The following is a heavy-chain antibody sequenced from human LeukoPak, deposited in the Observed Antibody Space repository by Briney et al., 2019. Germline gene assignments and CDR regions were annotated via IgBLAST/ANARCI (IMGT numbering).Heavy chain of an antibody. J-gene: IGHJ4*02. CDR3: ASLWSYFDY. D-gene: IGHD2-8*02. V-gene: IGHV3-48*01. Sequence: GGSLRLSCAASGFTFSSMNWVRQAPGKGLEWVSYISSSSSTIYYADSVKGRFTISRDNAKNSLYLQMNSLRAEDTAVYYCASLWSYFDYWGQGTLVTVSS. CDR2: ISSSSSTI. CDR1: GFTFSS.